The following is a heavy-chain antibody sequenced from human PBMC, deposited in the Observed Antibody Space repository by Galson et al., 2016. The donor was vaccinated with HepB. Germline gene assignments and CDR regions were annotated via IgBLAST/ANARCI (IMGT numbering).Heavy chain of an antibody. CDR3: ARGRRTQLSFYTYGMDV. CDR2: INPSGGST. V-gene: IGHV1-46*01. D-gene: IGHD5-18*01. Sequence: SVKVSCKASGYTFTSNYMNWVRQAPGQGLEWMGKINPSGGSTAYAQKFQARVTMTRDASTYTPSMELSRLRSDDTAVYYCARGRRTQLSFYTYGMDVWGQGTTVTVSS. CDR1: GYTFTSNY. J-gene: IGHJ6*02.